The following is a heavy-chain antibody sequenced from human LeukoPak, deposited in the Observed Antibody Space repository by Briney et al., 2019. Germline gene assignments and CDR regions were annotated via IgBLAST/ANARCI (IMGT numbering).Heavy chain of an antibody. CDR3: ARDTVVVVAATPDY. Sequence: SQTLSLTCTVSGGSISSGSYYWSWIRQPAGKGLEWIGRIYTSGSTNYNPSLKSRVTISVDTSKNQFSLKLSSVTAADTAVYYCARDTVVVVAATPDYWGQGTLVTVSS. J-gene: IGHJ4*02. CDR2: IYTSGST. D-gene: IGHD2-15*01. V-gene: IGHV4-61*02. CDR1: GGSISSGSYY.